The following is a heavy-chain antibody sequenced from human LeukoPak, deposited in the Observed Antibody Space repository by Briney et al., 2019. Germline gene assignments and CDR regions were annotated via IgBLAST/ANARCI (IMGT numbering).Heavy chain of an antibody. CDR2: ISAY. V-gene: IGHV1-18*01. CDR1: GYTFTSYG. CDR3: ARRFNYYDSSGYYEGFYFDY. D-gene: IGHD3-22*01. Sequence: GASVKVSCKAFGYTFTSYGISWVRQAPGQGLEWMGWISAYAQKFQGRVTMTTDTSTSTAYMELRSLRSDDTAVYYCARRFNYYDSSGYYEGFYFDYWGQGTLVTVSS. J-gene: IGHJ4*02.